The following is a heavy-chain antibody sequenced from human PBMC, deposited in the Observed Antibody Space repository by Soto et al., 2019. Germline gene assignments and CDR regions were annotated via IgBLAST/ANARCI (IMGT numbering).Heavy chain of an antibody. V-gene: IGHV3-30-3*01. D-gene: IGHD3-22*01. J-gene: IGHJ3*02. CDR2: ISYDGSNK. CDR1: GFTFSSYA. Sequence: QVQLVESGGGVVQPGRSLRLSCAASGFTFSSYAMHWVRQAPGKGLEWVAVISYDGSNKYYADSVKGRFTISRDNSKNPLYLQMNSLRAEDTAVYYCARDLGSSGYYSEAFDIWGQGTMVTVSS. CDR3: ARDLGSSGYYSEAFDI.